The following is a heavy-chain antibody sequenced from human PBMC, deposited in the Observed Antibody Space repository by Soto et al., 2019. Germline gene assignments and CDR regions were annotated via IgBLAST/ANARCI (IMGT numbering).Heavy chain of an antibody. D-gene: IGHD1-20*01. CDR2: ISGSGDNT. V-gene: IGHV3-23*01. CDR1: GFTFSSYA. CDR3: AKITGTRKGAFDY. J-gene: IGHJ4*02. Sequence: GGSLRLSCAASGFTFSSYAMSWVRQAPGKGLEWVSAISGSGDNTYYADSVKGRFTISRDNSKNTLFLQMNSLRVEDTAVYYCAKITGTRKGAFDYWGQGTLVTVSS.